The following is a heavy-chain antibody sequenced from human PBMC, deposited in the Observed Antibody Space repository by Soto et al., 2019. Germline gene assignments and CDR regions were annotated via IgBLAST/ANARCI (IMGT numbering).Heavy chain of an antibody. V-gene: IGHV3-72*01. CDR3: ARDLAGASGGKYCDY. CDR1: GFTLSDHY. J-gene: IGHJ4*02. Sequence: EVQLVESGGGLVQPGGSLRLSCVVSGFTLSDHYMDWVRQAPGKGLEWVGRIRTKARSYTTEYAASVMGRFTISRDDSKNSVFLQMNSLRTDDTAVYYCARDLAGASGGKYCDYWGQGTLVTVSS. D-gene: IGHD3-10*01. CDR2: IRTKARSYTT.